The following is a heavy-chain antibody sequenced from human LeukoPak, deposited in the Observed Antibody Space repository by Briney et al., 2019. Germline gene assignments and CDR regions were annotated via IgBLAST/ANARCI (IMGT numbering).Heavy chain of an antibody. CDR1: GGTFSSHA. CDR2: INPSGGST. V-gene: IGHV1-46*01. Sequence: ASVKVSCKASGGTFSSHAISWVRQAPGQGLEWMGIINPSGGSTSYAQKFQGRVTMTRDMSTSTVYMELSSLRSEDTAVYYCARGIVGGNNWFDPWGQGTLVTVSS. J-gene: IGHJ5*02. CDR3: ARGIVGGNNWFDP. D-gene: IGHD1-26*01.